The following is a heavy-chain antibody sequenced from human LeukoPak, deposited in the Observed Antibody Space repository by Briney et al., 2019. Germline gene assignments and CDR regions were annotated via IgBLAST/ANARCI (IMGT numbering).Heavy chain of an antibody. CDR2: IRYDGSNK. CDR1: GFTFSSYG. J-gene: IGHJ4*02. V-gene: IGHV3-30*02. D-gene: IGHD2-15*01. CDR3: AKVYCSGGSCYDYFDY. Sequence: PGGSLRLSCAASGFTFSSYGMHWVRQAPGKGLEWVAFIRYDGSNKYYADSVEGRFTISRDNSENTLYLQMNSLRAEDTAVYYCAKVYCSGGSCYDYFDYWGQGTLVTVSS.